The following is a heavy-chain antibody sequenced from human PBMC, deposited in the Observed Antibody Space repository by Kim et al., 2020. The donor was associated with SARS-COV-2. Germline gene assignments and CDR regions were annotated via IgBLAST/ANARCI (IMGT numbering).Heavy chain of an antibody. CDR2: ISFDGSNQ. J-gene: IGHJ4*02. CDR1: GFIFNTYG. CDR3: AKMKTIVYFDH. D-gene: IGHD3-10*01. V-gene: IGHV3-30*18. Sequence: GGSLRLSCAASGFIFNTYGMHWVRQAPGKGLEWVAVISFDGSNQHYADSAKGRFSVSRDNSQNTVYLQMNSLRPEDTAIYYCAKMKTIVYFDHWGQGTLVTVSA.